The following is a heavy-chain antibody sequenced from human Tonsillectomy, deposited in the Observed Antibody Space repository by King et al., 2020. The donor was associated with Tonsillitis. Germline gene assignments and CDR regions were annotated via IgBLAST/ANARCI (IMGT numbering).Heavy chain of an antibody. D-gene: IGHD3-16*01. Sequence: VQLVQSGGGVVQPGRSLRLSCAASGFTFSNYPMHWVRQAPGKGLEWVAFISYDGINKYFAYSVKGRFTISRDNSQNTRYLQVTRLRVEDSAVYYCARGVDEWGTDYWGQGTLVTVSS. V-gene: IGHV3-30*01. J-gene: IGHJ4*02. CDR3: ARGVDEWGTDY. CDR2: ISYDGINK. CDR1: GFTFSNYP.